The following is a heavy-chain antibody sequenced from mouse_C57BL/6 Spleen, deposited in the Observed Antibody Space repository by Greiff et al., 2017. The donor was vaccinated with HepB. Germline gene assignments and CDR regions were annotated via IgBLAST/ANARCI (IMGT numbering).Heavy chain of an antibody. D-gene: IGHD4-1*01. J-gene: IGHJ1*03. V-gene: IGHV5-9-1*02. CDR3: QRVTGTRWYVDV. Sequence: EVKLMESGAGLVKPGGSLKLSCAASGFTFSSYAMSWVRQTPEKRLEWVAYISSGGDYIDYADTVKGRFTISRDNARNTLYLQMSSMKSEDTAMYYCQRVTGTRWYVDVWGTGTTVTVSS. CDR2: ISSGGDYI. CDR1: GFTFSSYA.